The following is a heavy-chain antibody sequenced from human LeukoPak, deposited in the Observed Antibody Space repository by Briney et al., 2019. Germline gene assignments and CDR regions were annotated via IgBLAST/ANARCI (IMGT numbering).Heavy chain of an antibody. CDR3: ARVGTYYYDSSGYYFDY. J-gene: IGHJ4*02. Sequence: GGSLRLSCAASGFTFSSYAMHWVRQAPGKGLEYVSSISTNGGSTYYANSVKGRFTISRDNSKNTLYLQMGSLRAEDMAVYYCARVGTYYYDSSGYYFDYWGQGTLVTVSS. CDR1: GFTFSSYA. CDR2: ISTNGGST. V-gene: IGHV3-64*01. D-gene: IGHD3-22*01.